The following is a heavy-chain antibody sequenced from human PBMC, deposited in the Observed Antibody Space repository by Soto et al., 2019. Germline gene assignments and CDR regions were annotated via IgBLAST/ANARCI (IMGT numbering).Heavy chain of an antibody. CDR2: IYDSGST. Sequence: SETLSLTCTVSGGSISSYYWSWIRQPPGKGLEWIGYIYDSGSTNYNPSLKSRVTISVDTSKNQFSLRLSSVTAADTAVYYCARPILTGYRYTFAYWGQGTLVTVPQ. V-gene: IGHV4-59*08. J-gene: IGHJ4*02. CDR1: GGSISSYY. CDR3: ARPILTGYRYTFAY. D-gene: IGHD3-9*01.